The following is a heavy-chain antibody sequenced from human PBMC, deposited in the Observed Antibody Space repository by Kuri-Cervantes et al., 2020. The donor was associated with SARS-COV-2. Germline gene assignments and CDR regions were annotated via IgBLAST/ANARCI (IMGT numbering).Heavy chain of an antibody. CDR3: ARLGYCSTTSCYDLNWFDP. V-gene: IGHV1-18*04. J-gene: IGHJ5*02. Sequence: ASVNVSCKASGYTLTSYGISWVRQAPGQGLEWMGWISAYNGNTNYAQKLQGRVTMTTDTSTSTAYMELRSLRSEDTAVYYCARLGYCSTTSCYDLNWFDPWGHGTLVTVSS. D-gene: IGHD2-2*01. CDR2: ISAYNGNT. CDR1: GYTLTSYG.